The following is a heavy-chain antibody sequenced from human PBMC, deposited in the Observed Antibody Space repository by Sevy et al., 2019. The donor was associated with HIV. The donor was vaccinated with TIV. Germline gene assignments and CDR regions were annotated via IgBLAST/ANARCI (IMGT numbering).Heavy chain of an antibody. D-gene: IGHD2-8*02. CDR3: STDPIIVLLVTDGMDV. Sequence: GGSLRLSCAASGFTFTYAWMSWVRQAPGKGLEWLGRIKSKADGGTLDYAAPVKGRFSISRDDSKNTLYLQMNNLKTEDTGVYYCSTDPIIVLLVTDGMDVWGQGTSVTVSS. CDR1: GFTFTYAW. CDR2: IKSKADGGTL. J-gene: IGHJ6*02. V-gene: IGHV3-15*01.